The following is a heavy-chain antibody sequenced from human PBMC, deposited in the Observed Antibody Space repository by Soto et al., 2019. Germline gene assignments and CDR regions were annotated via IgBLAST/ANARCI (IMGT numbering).Heavy chain of an antibody. J-gene: IGHJ4*02. D-gene: IGHD1-7*01. Sequence: EMQLLESGGGLVQPGGSLRLSCAGSGFTFSSYGMTWVRQAPGKGLEWISFSSATGSGTYYADSVKGRFTISRDNSKNTLYLQMTSLRADDTAVYYCAKDRRAGGNYGFYSDFWGQGALVIVSS. V-gene: IGHV3-23*01. CDR3: AKDRRAGGNYGFYSDF. CDR2: SSATGSGT. CDR1: GFTFSSYG.